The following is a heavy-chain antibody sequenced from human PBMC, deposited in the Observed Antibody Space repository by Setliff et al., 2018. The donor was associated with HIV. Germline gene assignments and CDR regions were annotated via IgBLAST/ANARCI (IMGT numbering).Heavy chain of an antibody. CDR1: GFTFSSYW. CDR2: IKEDGSEK. Sequence: LRLSCAASGFTFSSYWMTWVRQAPGKGLEWVANIKEDGSEKYYVDSVKGRFTISRDNAKNSLYLQMNSLRAEDTAVYYCARNYGMNGLTRVHMDVWGKGTSVTVSS. CDR3: ARNYGMNGLTRVHMDV. V-gene: IGHV3-7*01. D-gene: IGHD4-17*01. J-gene: IGHJ6*03.